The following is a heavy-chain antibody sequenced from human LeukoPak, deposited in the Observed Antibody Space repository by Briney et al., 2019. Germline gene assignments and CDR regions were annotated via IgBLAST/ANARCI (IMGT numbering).Heavy chain of an antibody. V-gene: IGHV5-51*01. J-gene: IGHJ5*02. Sequence: GGSPRLSCKGSGYSFTSYWIGWVRQMPGKGLEWMGITYPGDSDTRYSPSFQGQVTISADKSISTAYLQWSSLKASDTAMYYCARRYWSGGSCYYGSGWFDPWGQGTLVTVSS. CDR3: ARRYWSGGSCYYGSGWFDP. D-gene: IGHD2-15*01. CDR1: GYSFTSYW. CDR2: TYPGDSDT.